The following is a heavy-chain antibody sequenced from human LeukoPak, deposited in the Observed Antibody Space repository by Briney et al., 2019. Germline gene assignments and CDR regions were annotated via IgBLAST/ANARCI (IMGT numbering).Heavy chain of an antibody. V-gene: IGHV3-30*02. D-gene: IGHD3-22*01. Sequence: GGSLRLSCAASGLTFSSYGMHWVRQAPGKGLEWVAFIRYDGSNKYYADSVKGRFTISRDNSKNTLYLQMNSLRAEDTAVYYCAKGRASSGYYDYWGQGTLVTVSS. CDR1: GLTFSSYG. J-gene: IGHJ4*02. CDR2: IRYDGSNK. CDR3: AKGRASSGYYDY.